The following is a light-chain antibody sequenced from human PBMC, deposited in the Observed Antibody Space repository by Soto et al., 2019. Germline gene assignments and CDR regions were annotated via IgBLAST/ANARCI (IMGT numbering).Light chain of an antibody. Sequence: QSVLTQPPSVSGAPGQRVTISCTGSSSNIGAGYVVHWYQQLPGTAPKLLIYGNSNRPSGVPDRFSGSKSGTSASLAITGLQAEDEADYYCQSYDSCLSGWVFGGGTKLTVL. CDR2: GNS. V-gene: IGLV1-40*01. CDR3: QSYDSCLSGWV. CDR1: SSNIGAGYV. J-gene: IGLJ3*02.